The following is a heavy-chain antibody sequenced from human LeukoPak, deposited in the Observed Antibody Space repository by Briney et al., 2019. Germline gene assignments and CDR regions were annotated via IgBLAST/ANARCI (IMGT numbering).Heavy chain of an antibody. Sequence: SVKVSCKASGYTFTTYAISWVRQAPGQGLEWMGGIIPIFGTANYAQKFQGRVTITADESTSTAYMELSSLRSEDTAVYYCARGDYYGSGSYYNVAWFDPWGQGTLVTVSS. CDR1: GYTFTTYA. J-gene: IGHJ5*02. CDR3: ARGDYYGSGSYYNVAWFDP. V-gene: IGHV1-69*13. D-gene: IGHD3-10*01. CDR2: IIPIFGTA.